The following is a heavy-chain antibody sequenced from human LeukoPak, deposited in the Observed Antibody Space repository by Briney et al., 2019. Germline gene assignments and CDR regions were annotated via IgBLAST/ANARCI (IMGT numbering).Heavy chain of an antibody. CDR2: ISSSSSYI. Sequence: SGRSLRLSCAASGFTFSSYSMNWVRQAPGKGLEWVSSISSSSSYIYYADSVKGRFTISRDNSKNTLYLQMHSLRAEDTAIYFCVKEIGRSYYYGSGSYYDPVSYWGQGTLVTVSS. D-gene: IGHD3-10*01. V-gene: IGHV3-21*04. J-gene: IGHJ4*02. CDR1: GFTFSSYS. CDR3: VKEIGRSYYYGSGSYYDPVSY.